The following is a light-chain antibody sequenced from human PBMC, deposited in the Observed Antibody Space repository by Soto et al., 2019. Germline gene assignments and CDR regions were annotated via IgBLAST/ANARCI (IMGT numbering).Light chain of an antibody. Sequence: DIQMTQSPSSLSASVGDRVTITCRASQSFSSYLNWYQQKPGKAPKLLIYAASTLQSGVPSRFSGSGSGTDFTLTISCLQSEDFATYYCQQYYSYLRTFGQGTKVDIK. CDR3: QQYYSYLRT. CDR1: QSFSSY. V-gene: IGKV1-39*01. CDR2: AAS. J-gene: IGKJ1*01.